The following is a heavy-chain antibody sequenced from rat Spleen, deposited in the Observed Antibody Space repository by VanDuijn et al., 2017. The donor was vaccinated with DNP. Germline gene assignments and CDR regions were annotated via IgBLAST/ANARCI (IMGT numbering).Heavy chain of an antibody. J-gene: IGHJ2*01. CDR2: MSIGGSS. V-gene: IGHV2S12*01. D-gene: IGHD1-2*01. Sequence: QVQLRESGPGLVQPSQTLSLTCTVSGFSLTNYCVSWVRQPPGKGLEWVAAMSIGGSSYFNLALKSRLSIRRDTSKSQVFLEMNSLQTEDTAVYFCTREEPRVLYYFSSLFDYWGQGVMVTVSS. CDR1: GFSLTNYC. CDR3: TREEPRVLYYFSSLFDY.